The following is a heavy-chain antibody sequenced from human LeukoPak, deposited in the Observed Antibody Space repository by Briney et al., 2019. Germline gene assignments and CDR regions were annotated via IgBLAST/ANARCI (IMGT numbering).Heavy chain of an antibody. D-gene: IGHD3-10*01. V-gene: IGHV4-59*08. J-gene: IGHJ6*02. CDR2: IYYSGST. Sequence: SETLSLTCTVSGGSISSYYWSWIRQPPGKGLEWIGYIYYSGSTNYNPSLKSRVTISVDTSKNQFSLKLSSVTAADTAVYYCARLERLVRGVKYYYYYGMDVWGQGTTVTVSS. CDR3: ARLERLVRGVKYYYYYGMDV. CDR1: GGSISSYY.